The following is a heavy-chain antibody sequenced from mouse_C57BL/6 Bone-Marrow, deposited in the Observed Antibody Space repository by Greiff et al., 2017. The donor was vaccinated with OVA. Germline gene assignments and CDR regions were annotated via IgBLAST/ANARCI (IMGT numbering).Heavy chain of an antibody. D-gene: IGHD3-3*01. CDR3: ASRDVRSFYYFDY. CDR2: IYPSSGYT. J-gene: IGHJ2*01. CDR1: GYTFTSYW. V-gene: IGHV1-7*01. Sequence: QVQLQQSGAELAQPGASVKLSCKASGYTFTSYWMHWVKQRPGQGLAWIGYIYPSSGYTKYNQKFKDTATLTADKSSSTAYMQRSSLTYEDSAVYYCASRDVRSFYYFDYWGQGTTLTVSS.